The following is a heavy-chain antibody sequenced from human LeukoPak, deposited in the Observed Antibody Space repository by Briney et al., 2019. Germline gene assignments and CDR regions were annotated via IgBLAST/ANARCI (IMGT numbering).Heavy chain of an antibody. J-gene: IGHJ5*02. V-gene: IGHV3-20*04. D-gene: IGHD3-22*01. CDR1: GFTFDDYG. CDR3: ARVKVVVTQRWFDP. Sequence: GGSLRLSCAASGFTFDDYGMSWVRQAPGKGLEWVSGINWNGGSTGYADSVKGRFTISRDNAKNSLYLQMNSLRAEDTALYYCARVKVVVTQRWFDPWGQGTLVTVSS. CDR2: INWNGGST.